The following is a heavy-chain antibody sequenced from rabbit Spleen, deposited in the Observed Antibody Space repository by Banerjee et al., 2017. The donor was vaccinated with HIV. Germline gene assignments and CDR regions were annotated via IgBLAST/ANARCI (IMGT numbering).Heavy chain of an antibody. Sequence: QEQLEESGGGLVKPEGSLTLTCKASGFSFSRGYDMCRVRQAPGKGLEWIASIYAGSSGATYSATWAKGRFTMSRTSSTTVTLQMTSLTAADTATYFCARDLVAVIGWNFGLWGPGTLVTVS. CDR1: GFSFSRGYD. J-gene: IGHJ4*01. CDR3: ARDLVAVIGWNFGL. D-gene: IGHD5-1*01. CDR2: IYAGSSGAT. V-gene: IGHV1S45*01.